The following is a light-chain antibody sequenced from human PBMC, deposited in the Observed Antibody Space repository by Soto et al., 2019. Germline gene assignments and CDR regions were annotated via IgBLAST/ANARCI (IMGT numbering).Light chain of an antibody. CDR3: CSYAGSYTLV. CDR1: SSDVGGYNY. Sequence: QSALTQPAFVSGSPGQSITISCTGTSSDVGGYNYVSWYQHPPGKAPKLMISEVSKRPSGVPDRFSGSKSGNTASLTISGLQAEDEADYYCCSYAGSYTLVFGGGTKLTVL. J-gene: IGLJ3*02. CDR2: EVS. V-gene: IGLV2-11*01.